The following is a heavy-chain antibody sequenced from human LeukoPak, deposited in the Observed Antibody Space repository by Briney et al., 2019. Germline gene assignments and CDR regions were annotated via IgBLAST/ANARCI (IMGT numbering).Heavy chain of an antibody. CDR1: GGSINSGSYY. CDR3: ASAGYSSGWYHY. CDR2: IYYRGDT. J-gene: IGHJ4*02. V-gene: IGHV4-31*03. Sequence: SGTLSLTCTVSGGSINSGSYYWSWIRQHPGKGLEWLGYIYYRGDTNYNPSLKSRVTISLDTSKNQFSLKVKSVTAADTAVYYCASAGYSSGWYHYWGQGTRVTVSS. D-gene: IGHD6-13*01.